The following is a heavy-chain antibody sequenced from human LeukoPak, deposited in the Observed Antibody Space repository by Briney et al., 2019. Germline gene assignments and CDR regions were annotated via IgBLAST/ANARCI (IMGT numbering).Heavy chain of an antibody. CDR1: GFTFSSYS. CDR2: ISSSSSTI. Sequence: GGSLRLSCAASGFTFSSYSMNWVRQAPGKGLEWVSYISSSSSTIYYADSVKGRFTISRDNAKNSLYLQMNSLRDEDTAVYYCARDPGSRYYYDSSGYSPFDCWGQGTLVTVSS. J-gene: IGHJ4*02. D-gene: IGHD3-22*01. V-gene: IGHV3-48*02. CDR3: ARDPGSRYYYDSSGYSPFDC.